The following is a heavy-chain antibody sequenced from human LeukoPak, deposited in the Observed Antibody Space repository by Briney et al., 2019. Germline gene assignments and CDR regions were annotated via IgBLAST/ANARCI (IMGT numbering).Heavy chain of an antibody. CDR1: GGSITSYY. J-gene: IGHJ6*03. D-gene: IGHD3-9*01. CDR2: IYTSGST. V-gene: IGHV4-4*09. Sequence: PSETLSLTCTVSGGSITSYYWNWIRQPPGKGLEWIGYIYTSGSTNYNPSLKSRVTISVDTSKNQFSLKLSSVTAADTAVYYCARTRYYDILTGYYLYYYMDVWGKGTTVTVSS. CDR3: ARTRYYDILTGYYLYYYMDV.